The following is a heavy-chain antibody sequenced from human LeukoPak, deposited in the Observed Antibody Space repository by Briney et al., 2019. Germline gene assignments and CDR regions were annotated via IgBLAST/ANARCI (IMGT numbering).Heavy chain of an antibody. Sequence: GGSLRLSCAASGFTFSSYGMNWVRQAPGKGLEWISYISSSGSSMSYADSVKGRFTISRDNAKNSMYLQMTSLRAGDAAVYYCARGYYSDTTGYNPLDHWGQGTLVTVSS. D-gene: IGHD3-22*01. CDR2: ISSSGSSM. J-gene: IGHJ4*02. CDR3: ARGYYSDTTGYNPLDH. V-gene: IGHV3-48*03. CDR1: GFTFSSYG.